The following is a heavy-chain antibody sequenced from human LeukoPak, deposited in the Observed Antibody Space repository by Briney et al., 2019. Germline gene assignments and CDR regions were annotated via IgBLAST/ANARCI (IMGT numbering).Heavy chain of an antibody. Sequence: TLSLTCSVSGDSLGIYKWSWIRQPPGKALEWLALIYWDDDKRYSPSLKSRLTITKDTSKNQVVLTMTNMDPVDTATYYCTYSWLLLINDYWGQGTLVTVSS. CDR1: GDSLGIYKW. D-gene: IGHD3-22*01. J-gene: IGHJ4*02. V-gene: IGHV2-5*08. CDR2: IYWDDDK. CDR3: TYSWLLLINDY.